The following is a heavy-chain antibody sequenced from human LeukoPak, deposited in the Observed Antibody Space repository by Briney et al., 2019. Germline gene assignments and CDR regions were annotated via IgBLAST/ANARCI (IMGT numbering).Heavy chain of an antibody. J-gene: IGHJ4*02. CDR3: AKQLDSGNYYPTGDDY. Sequence: GGSLRLSCAASGFTLSSCATSWVRQAPGEGLEWVSAISASGADTYYADSVKGRFTISRDTSKNTLYLQMNSLRDEDSAVYYCAKQLDSGNYYPTGDDYWGQGTLVTVSS. CDR1: GFTLSSCA. CDR2: ISASGADT. V-gene: IGHV3-23*01. D-gene: IGHD3-10*01.